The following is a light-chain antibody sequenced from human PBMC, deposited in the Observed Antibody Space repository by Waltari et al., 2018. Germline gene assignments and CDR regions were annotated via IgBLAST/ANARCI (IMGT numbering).Light chain of an antibody. CDR3: QHYLRLPVT. CDR1: QSVTRA. J-gene: IGKJ1*01. Sequence: EIVLTQPPGTLSLSPGESATLSCRTSQSVTRALAWYQQKPGQAPRLLIYGASNRATGIPDRFRGSGSGTDFSLTISSLEPEDFAVYYCQHYLRLPVTFGQGTKVEVK. CDR2: GAS. V-gene: IGKV3-20*01.